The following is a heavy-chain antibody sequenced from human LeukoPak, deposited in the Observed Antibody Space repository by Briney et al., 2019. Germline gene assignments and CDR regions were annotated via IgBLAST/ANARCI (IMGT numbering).Heavy chain of an antibody. CDR3: ARSPSGYYPDY. V-gene: IGHV3-66*01. D-gene: IGHD3-22*01. J-gene: IGHJ4*02. Sequence: GGSLRLSCAASGVTVSSNYMSWVRQAPGKGLEWVSVIYSGGSTYYADSVKGRFTISRDNSKNTLYLQMNSLRAEDTAVYYCARSPSGYYPDYWGQGTLVTVSS. CDR1: GVTVSSNY. CDR2: IYSGGST.